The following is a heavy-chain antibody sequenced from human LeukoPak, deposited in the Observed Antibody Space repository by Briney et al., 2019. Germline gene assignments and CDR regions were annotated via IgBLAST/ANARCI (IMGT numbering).Heavy chain of an antibody. Sequence: GGSLRLSCAASGFTFSSYAMSWVRQAPGKGLEWVSAISGSGGSTYYADSVKGRFTISRDNSKNTLYLQMNSLRAEDTAVCYCAKDIVVVPAAENDYWGQGTLVTVSS. CDR1: GFTFSSYA. V-gene: IGHV3-23*01. CDR2: ISGSGGST. D-gene: IGHD2-2*01. J-gene: IGHJ4*02. CDR3: AKDIVVVPAAENDY.